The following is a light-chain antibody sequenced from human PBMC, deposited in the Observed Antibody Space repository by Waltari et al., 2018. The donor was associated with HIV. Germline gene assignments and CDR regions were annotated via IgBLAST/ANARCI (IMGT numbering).Light chain of an antibody. CDR1: SSDIGDNY. CDR3: GTWHSSLSAGI. J-gene: IGLJ2*01. CDR2: ENQ. Sequence: QSVLTQPPSVSAAPRQNVTISCSGRSSDIGDNYVSWYQQLPGTAPRLLIYENQMRRVGIPNRFSGAKSGTAATLCITGRQTGDEADYYCGTWHSSLSAGIFGGGTKLTVL. V-gene: IGLV1-51*02.